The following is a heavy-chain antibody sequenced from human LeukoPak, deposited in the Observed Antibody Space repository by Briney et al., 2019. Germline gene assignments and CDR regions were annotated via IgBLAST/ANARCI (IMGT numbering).Heavy chain of an antibody. Sequence: SETLSLTCTVSGYSISSDYYWGWIRQPPGKGLEWIGSIYYSGSTYYNPSLKSRVTISVDTSKNQFSLKLSSVTAADTAVYYCARVLSMIVVVSHWGQGTLVTVSS. CDR3: ARVLSMIVVVSH. J-gene: IGHJ1*01. CDR1: GYSISSDYY. CDR2: IYYSGST. V-gene: IGHV4-38-2*02. D-gene: IGHD3-22*01.